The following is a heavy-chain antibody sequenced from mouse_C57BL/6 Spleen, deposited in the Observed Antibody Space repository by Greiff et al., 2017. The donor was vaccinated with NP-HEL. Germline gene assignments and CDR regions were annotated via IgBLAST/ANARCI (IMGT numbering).Heavy chain of an antibody. Sequence: EVMLVESGGGLVKPGGSLKLSCAASGFTFSSYAMSWVRQTPEKRLEWVATISDGGSYTYYPDNVKGRFTISRDNAKNNLYLQMSHLKSEDTAMYYCAREGEKLLPDYWGQGTTLTVSS. D-gene: IGHD1-1*01. J-gene: IGHJ2*01. CDR1: GFTFSSYA. V-gene: IGHV5-4*01. CDR2: ISDGGSYT. CDR3: AREGEKLLPDY.